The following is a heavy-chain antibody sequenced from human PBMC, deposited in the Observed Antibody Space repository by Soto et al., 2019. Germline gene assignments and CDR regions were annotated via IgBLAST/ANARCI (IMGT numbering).Heavy chain of an antibody. D-gene: IGHD3-10*01. CDR1: GGSVTHSNW. Sequence: QVHLQESGPGLVKPSGTLSLTCTVSGGSVTHSNWWNWVRQSPGRELEWIGEIDHSGTSNYNPSLRCRDTMSVDKSKNKFSLSLSSVTADDTALYYCAKGLPGGSAFDIWGQGTMVIVSS. CDR2: IDHSGTS. V-gene: IGHV4-4*02. J-gene: IGHJ3*02. CDR3: AKGLPGGSAFDI.